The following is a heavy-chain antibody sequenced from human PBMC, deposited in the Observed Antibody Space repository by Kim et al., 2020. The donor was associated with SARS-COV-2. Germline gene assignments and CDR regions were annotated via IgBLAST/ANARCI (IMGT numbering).Heavy chain of an antibody. CDR2: IFYSGNT. Sequence: SETLSPTCTVSSDSFSAYYWSWIRQFPGKGLEWIGYIFYSGNTNFSPSLKSRVTISWDTSRSQFSLDLTSVTEADTAVYYCARSEGRASWHQFDYWGQGILVAVSS. V-gene: IGHV4-59*01. CDR3: ARSEGRASWHQFDY. J-gene: IGHJ4*02. CDR1: SDSFSAYY.